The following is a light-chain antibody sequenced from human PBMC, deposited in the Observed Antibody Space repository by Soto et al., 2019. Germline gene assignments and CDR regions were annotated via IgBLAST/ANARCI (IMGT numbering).Light chain of an antibody. Sequence: IQLTQSPSSLSASVGDSVTITCRASQGISRYLAWYQQKPGRAPKLLISAASTLQSGVPSRFSGSGSGTEFTLTISSLQPDDFATYYCQQYNSYSWTFGQGTKVEIK. CDR2: AAS. CDR3: QQYNSYSWT. J-gene: IGKJ1*01. CDR1: QGISRY. V-gene: IGKV1-9*01.